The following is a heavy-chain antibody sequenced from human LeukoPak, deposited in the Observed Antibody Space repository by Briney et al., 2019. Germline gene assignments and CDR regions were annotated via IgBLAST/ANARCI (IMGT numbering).Heavy chain of an antibody. CDR3: ARDRTWDYYYYYMDV. V-gene: IGHV3-21*01. CDR2: ISSSSSYI. CDR1: GFTFSSYS. D-gene: IGHD1-7*01. J-gene: IGHJ6*03. Sequence: PGGSLRLSCAASGFTFSSYSMNWVRQAPGKGLEWVSSISSSSSYIYYADSVKGRFTISRDNAKNSLYLQMNSLRAEDTAVYYCARDRTWDYYYYYMDVWGKGTTVTVSS.